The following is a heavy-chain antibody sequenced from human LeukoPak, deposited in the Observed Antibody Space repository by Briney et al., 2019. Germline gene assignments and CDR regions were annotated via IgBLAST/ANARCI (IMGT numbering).Heavy chain of an antibody. J-gene: IGHJ4*02. CDR3: AKDRADYGDPTVLDY. V-gene: IGHV3-33*06. D-gene: IGHD4-17*01. CDR2: IWYDGSNK. CDR1: GFTFSSYG. Sequence: GGSLRLSCAASGFTFSSYGMHWVRQAPGKGLEWVAVIWYDGSNKYYADSVKGRFTISRDNSMNTLYLQMNSLRAEDTAVYYCAKDRADYGDPTVLDYWGQGTLVTVSS.